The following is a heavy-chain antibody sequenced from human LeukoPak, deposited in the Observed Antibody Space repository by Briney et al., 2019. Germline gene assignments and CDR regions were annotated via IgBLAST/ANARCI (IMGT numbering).Heavy chain of an antibody. CDR3: ASNYYDSNSFDY. V-gene: IGHV3-53*01. D-gene: IGHD3-22*01. J-gene: IGHJ4*02. CDR2: IYSGGST. Sequence: PGVSLRLSCAASGFTVSSNYMSWVRQAPGKGLEWVSVIYSGGSTYYADSVKGRFTISRDNSKNTLYLQMNSLRAEDTAVYYCASNYYDSNSFDYWGQGTLVTVSS. CDR1: GFTVSSNY.